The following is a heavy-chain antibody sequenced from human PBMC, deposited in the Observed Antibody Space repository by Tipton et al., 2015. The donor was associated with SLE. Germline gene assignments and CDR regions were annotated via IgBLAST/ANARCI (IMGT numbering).Heavy chain of an antibody. CDR1: GGSISSYY. V-gene: IGHV4-59*08. CDR3: ARGGTAAAYGYFVY. CDR2: IYYSGST. J-gene: IGHJ4*02. D-gene: IGHD6-13*01. Sequence: TLSLTCTVSGGSISSYYWSWIRQPPGKGLEWIGYIYYSGSTNYNPSLKSRVTISVDTPKNQFSLKLSSVTAADTALYYCARGGTAAAYGYFVYWGQGTLVTVSS.